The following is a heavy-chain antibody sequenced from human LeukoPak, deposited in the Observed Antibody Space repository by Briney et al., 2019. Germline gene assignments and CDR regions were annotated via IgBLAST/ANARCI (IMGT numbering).Heavy chain of an antibody. CDR3: ARITTEKYYYYGMDV. Sequence: ASVKVSCKASGGTFSSYAISWVRQAPGQGLEWMGRIIPILGIANYAQKLQGRVTITADKSTSTAYMELSSLRSEDTAVYYCARITTEKYYYYGMDVWGQGTTVTVSS. V-gene: IGHV1-69*04. CDR1: GGTFSSYA. CDR2: IIPILGIA. J-gene: IGHJ6*02. D-gene: IGHD1-14*01.